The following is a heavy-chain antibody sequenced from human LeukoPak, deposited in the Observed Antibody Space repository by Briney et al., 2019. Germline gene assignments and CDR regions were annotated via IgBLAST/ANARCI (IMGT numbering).Heavy chain of an antibody. CDR1: RYTFTGYY. CDR2: INPDGGST. V-gene: IGHV1-46*01. D-gene: IGHD6-19*01. Sequence: GASVKVSCKASRYTFTGYYIHWVRQAPGQGLEWMGRINPDGGSTNYAQRFQGRVTMTTDTSTSTAYMELRRLRSEDTAVYYCARDPAVSGTTYYFDYWGQGTLVTVSS. J-gene: IGHJ4*02. CDR3: ARDPAVSGTTYYFDY.